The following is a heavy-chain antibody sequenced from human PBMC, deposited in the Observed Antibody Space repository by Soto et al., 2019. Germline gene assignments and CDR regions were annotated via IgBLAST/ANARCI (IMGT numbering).Heavy chain of an antibody. J-gene: IGHJ4*02. CDR3: ARDLGGSHDY. D-gene: IGHD3-16*01. V-gene: IGHV3-74*01. CDR1: GFTFSTYW. CDR2: IKTDGSVT. Sequence: LRLSCAASGFTFSTYWMHWVRQAPGKGLVWVSRIKTDGSVTTYADSVKGRFTISRDNAKNTLYLQMNTLRAEDTAVYYCARDLGGSHDYWGRGTLVTVSS.